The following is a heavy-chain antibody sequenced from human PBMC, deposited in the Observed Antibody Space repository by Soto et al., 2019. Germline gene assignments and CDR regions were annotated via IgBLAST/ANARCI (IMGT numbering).Heavy chain of an antibody. D-gene: IGHD3-3*01. Sequence: SETLSLTCTVSGGSISSYYWSWIRQPPGKGLEWIGYIYYSGSTNYNPSLKSRVTISVDTSKNQFSLKLSSVTAADTAVYYFARDNYDFWSGYNDYYYGMDVWGQGTTVTVSS. CDR3: ARDNYDFWSGYNDYYYGMDV. CDR1: GGSISSYY. V-gene: IGHV4-59*01. J-gene: IGHJ6*02. CDR2: IYYSGST.